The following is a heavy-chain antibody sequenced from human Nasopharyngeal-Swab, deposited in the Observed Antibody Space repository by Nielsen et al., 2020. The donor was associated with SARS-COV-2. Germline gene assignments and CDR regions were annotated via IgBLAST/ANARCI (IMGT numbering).Heavy chain of an antibody. CDR2: FDPEDGET. D-gene: IGHD6-19*01. CDR3: ATGPASIAVAGTSYYYYGMDV. J-gene: IGHJ6*02. Sequence: ASVKVSCKVSGYTLTELSMHWVRQAPGKGLEWMGGFDPEDGETIYAQKFQGRVTVTEDTSTDTAYMELSSLRSEDTAVYYCATGPASIAVAGTSYYYYGMDVWGQGTTVTVSS. V-gene: IGHV1-24*01. CDR1: GYTLTELS.